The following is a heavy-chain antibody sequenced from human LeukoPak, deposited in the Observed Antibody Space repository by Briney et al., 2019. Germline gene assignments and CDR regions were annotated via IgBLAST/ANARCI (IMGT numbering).Heavy chain of an antibody. V-gene: IGHV3-21*01. J-gene: IGHJ4*02. CDR3: ARDRGVTVY. CDR2: ISSSSSYI. Sequence: GGSLRLSCAASGFTFSNAWMSWVRQAPGKGLEWVSSISSSSSYIYYADSVKGRFTISRDNAKNSLYLQMNSLRAEDTAVYYCARDRGVTVYWGQGTLVTVSS. CDR1: GFTFSNAW. D-gene: IGHD2-21*02.